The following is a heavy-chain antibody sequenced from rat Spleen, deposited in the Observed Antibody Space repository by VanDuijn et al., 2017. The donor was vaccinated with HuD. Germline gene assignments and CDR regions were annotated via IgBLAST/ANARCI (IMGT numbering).Heavy chain of an antibody. D-gene: IGHD1-11*01. Sequence: ASGYTFTSYYISWIKQTTGQGLEYIGYINTGSGGTNYNEKFKGKATLTVDKSSSTAFMQLSSLTPDDSAVYYCARRGVSYYFDYWGQGVMVTVSS. CDR2: INTGSGGT. V-gene: IGHV1-43*01. CDR1: GYTFTSYY. J-gene: IGHJ2*01. CDR3: ARRGVSYYFDY.